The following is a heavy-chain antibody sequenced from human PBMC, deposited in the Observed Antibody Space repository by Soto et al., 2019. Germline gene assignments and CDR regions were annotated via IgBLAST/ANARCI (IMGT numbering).Heavy chain of an antibody. V-gene: IGHV4-30-2*01. Sequence: SETLSLTCAVSGGSISSGGYSWSWIRQPPGKGLEWIGYIYHSGSTYYNPSLKSRVTISVDRSKNQFSLKLSSVTAADTAGYYCARVVLVLRVLEWSPNWFDPWGQGTLVTVSS. CDR1: GGSISSGGYS. CDR3: ARVVLVLRVLEWSPNWFDP. J-gene: IGHJ5*02. CDR2: IYHSGST. D-gene: IGHD3-3*01.